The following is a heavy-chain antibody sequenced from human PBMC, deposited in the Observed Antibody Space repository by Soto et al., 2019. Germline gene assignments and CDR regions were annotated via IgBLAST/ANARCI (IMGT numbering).Heavy chain of an antibody. V-gene: IGHV4-59*01. Sequence: TSETLSLTCTVSGGSISSYYWSWIRQPPGKGLEWIGYIYYSGSTNYNPSLKSRVTISVDTSKNQFSLKLSSVTAADTAVYYCARLAPEDYESDWFDPWGQGTLVTSPQ. CDR1: GGSISSYY. CDR3: ARLAPEDYESDWFDP. J-gene: IGHJ5*02. CDR2: IYYSGST. D-gene: IGHD4-17*01.